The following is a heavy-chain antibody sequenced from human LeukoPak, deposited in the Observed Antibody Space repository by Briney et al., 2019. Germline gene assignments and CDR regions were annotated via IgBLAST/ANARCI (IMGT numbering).Heavy chain of an antibody. V-gene: IGHV3-33*01. D-gene: IGHD3-9*01. CDR1: GFTFKNNA. CDR3: ARPPYYDIVIGPFDS. J-gene: IGHJ4*02. Sequence: GGSLRLSCVASGFTFKNNAMHWVRQAPGKGLEWVAVIWYDGSNQYYADSVKGRFTTSRDNSKSTLYLEMNSLRAEDTAVYYCARPPYYDIVIGPFDSWGQGTLVTVSP. CDR2: IWYDGSNQ.